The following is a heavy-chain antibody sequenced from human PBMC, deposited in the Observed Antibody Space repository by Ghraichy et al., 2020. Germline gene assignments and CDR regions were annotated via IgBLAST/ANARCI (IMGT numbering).Heavy chain of an antibody. D-gene: IGHD5-24*01. CDR3: AKARLQFGYFDY. J-gene: IGHJ4*02. Sequence: GGSLRLSCAASGFTFDDYAMHWVRQAPGKGLEWVSGISWNSGSIGYADSVKGRFTISRDNAKNSLYLQMNSLRAEDTALYYCAKARLQFGYFDYWGQGTLVTVSS. CDR1: GFTFDDYA. CDR2: ISWNSGSI. V-gene: IGHV3-9*01.